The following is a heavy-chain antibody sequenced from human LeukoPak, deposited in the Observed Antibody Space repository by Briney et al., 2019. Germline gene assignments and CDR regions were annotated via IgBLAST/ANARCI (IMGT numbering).Heavy chain of an antibody. CDR3: ARGGSNMVTARCFDY. D-gene: IGHD2-21*02. Sequence: ASVKVSCKASGYTFTSYAMHWVRQAPGQRLEWMGWINAGNGNTKYSQKFQGRVTITRDTSASTAYMELSSLRSEDTAVYYCARGGSNMVTARCFDYWAREPWSPSPQ. J-gene: IGHJ4*02. CDR1: GYTFTSYA. CDR2: INAGNGNT. V-gene: IGHV1-3*01.